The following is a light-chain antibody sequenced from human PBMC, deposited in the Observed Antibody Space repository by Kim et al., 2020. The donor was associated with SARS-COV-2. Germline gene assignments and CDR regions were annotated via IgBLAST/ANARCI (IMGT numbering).Light chain of an antibody. CDR2: DNN. CDR1: SSNIGNNY. Sequence: PGQKVTISCSVRSSNIGNNYVSWYQQLPGTAPKLLIYDNNKRPSGIPDRFSGSKSGTSATLGITGLQTGDEADYYCGTWDSSLSAVFGGGTKLTVL. CDR3: GTWDSSLSAV. V-gene: IGLV1-51*01. J-gene: IGLJ3*02.